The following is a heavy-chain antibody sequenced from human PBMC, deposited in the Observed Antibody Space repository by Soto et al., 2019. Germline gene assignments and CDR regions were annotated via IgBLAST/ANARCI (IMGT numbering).Heavy chain of an antibody. J-gene: IGHJ4*02. V-gene: IGHV3-33*01. CDR3: ARDRKVNYFDY. CDR1: GFTFSSYG. CDR2: IWYDGSNK. Sequence: GGSLRLSCAASGFTFSSYGMHWVRQAPGKGLEWVAVIWYDGSNKYYADSVKGRFTISRDNSKNTLYLQMNSLRAEDTAVYYCARDRKVNYFDYWGQGTLVTVSS. D-gene: IGHD2-21*01.